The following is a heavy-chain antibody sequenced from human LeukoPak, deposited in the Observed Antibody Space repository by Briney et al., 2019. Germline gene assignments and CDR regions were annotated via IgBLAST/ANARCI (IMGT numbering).Heavy chain of an antibody. CDR1: GGSISSGSYY. D-gene: IGHD3-10*01. V-gene: IGHV4-61*01. J-gene: IGHJ6*02. CDR2: IYYSGST. Sequence: SETLSLTCTVSGGSISSGSYYWSWIRQPPGKGLEWIGYIYYSGSTNYNPSLKSRVTISVDTSKNQFSLKLSSVTAADTAVYYCARASSMVRGVIHYYYYYGMDVWGQGTTVTVSS. CDR3: ARASSMVRGVIHYYYYYGMDV.